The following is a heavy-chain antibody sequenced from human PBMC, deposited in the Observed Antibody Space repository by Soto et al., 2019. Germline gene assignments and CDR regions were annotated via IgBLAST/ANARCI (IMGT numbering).Heavy chain of an antibody. CDR2: ISWNSGSI. D-gene: IGHD6-6*01. Sequence: GGSLRLSCAASGFTFDDYAMHWVRQAPGKGLEWVSGISWNSGSIGYADSVKGRFTISRDNAKNSLYLQMNSLRAEDTALYYCAKDRSGIAARPTWDYWGQGTLVTVSS. V-gene: IGHV3-9*01. J-gene: IGHJ4*02. CDR3: AKDRSGIAARPTWDY. CDR1: GFTFDDYA.